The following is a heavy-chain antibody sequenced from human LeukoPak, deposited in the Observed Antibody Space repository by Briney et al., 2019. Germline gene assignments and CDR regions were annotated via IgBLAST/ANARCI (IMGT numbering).Heavy chain of an antibody. J-gene: IGHJ6*04. Sequence: ASVKVSCKASGYTFTSYGISWVRQAPGQGLKWMGWISAYNGNTNYAQKLQGRVTMTTDTSTSTAYMELSSLRSEDTAVYYCARHYGSGSYYYYYYGMDVWGKGTTVTVSS. CDR3: ARHYGSGSYYYYYYGMDV. D-gene: IGHD3-10*01. CDR1: GYTFTSYG. CDR2: ISAYNGNT. V-gene: IGHV1-18*01.